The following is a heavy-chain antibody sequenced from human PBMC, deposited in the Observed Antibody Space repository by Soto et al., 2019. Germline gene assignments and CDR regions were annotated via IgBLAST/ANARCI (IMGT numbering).Heavy chain of an antibody. Sequence: QITLKESGPTLVKPTQTLTLTCTFSVLSLSTNGVGVGWIRQPPGKALEWLAVIYWDDDKRYSPSLKSRLTITKDTSENQVVLTMTNMDPVDTATYYCAHRLDGDDHFDFWGQGTLVTVSS. D-gene: IGHD4-17*01. V-gene: IGHV2-5*02. CDR2: IYWDDDK. J-gene: IGHJ4*02. CDR1: VLSLSTNGVG. CDR3: AHRLDGDDHFDF.